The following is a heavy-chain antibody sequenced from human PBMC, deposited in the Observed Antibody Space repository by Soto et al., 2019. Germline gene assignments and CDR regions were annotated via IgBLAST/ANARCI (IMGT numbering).Heavy chain of an antibody. Sequence: ASVKVSCKVSGYTLTELSMHWVRQAPGKGLEWMGGFDPEDGETIYAQKFQGRVTMTEDTSTDTAYMELSSLRSEDTAVYYCATDRARMVRGVIGIYYYYGMDVWRQGTTVTVSS. D-gene: IGHD3-10*01. V-gene: IGHV1-24*01. CDR3: ATDRARMVRGVIGIYYYYGMDV. J-gene: IGHJ6*02. CDR1: GYTLTELS. CDR2: FDPEDGET.